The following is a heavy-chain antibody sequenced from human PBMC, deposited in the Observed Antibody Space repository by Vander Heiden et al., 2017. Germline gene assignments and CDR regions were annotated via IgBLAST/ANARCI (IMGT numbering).Heavy chain of an antibody. CDR2: ISYDGSNK. CDR1: GFTFSSYG. D-gene: IGHD3-3*01. V-gene: IGHV3-30*18. J-gene: IGHJ4*02. CDR3: AKGEGTYYDFWSGYCIDY. Sequence: QVQLVESGGGVVQPGRSLRLSCAASGFTFSSYGMHWVRQAPGKGLEWVAVISYDGSNKYYADSVKGRFTISRDNSKNTLYLQMNSLRAEDTAVYYCAKGEGTYYDFWSGYCIDYWGQGTLVTVSS.